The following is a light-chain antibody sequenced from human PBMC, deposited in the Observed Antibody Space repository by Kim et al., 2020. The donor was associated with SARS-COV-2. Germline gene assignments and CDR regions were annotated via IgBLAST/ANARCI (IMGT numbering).Light chain of an antibody. CDR1: QSLSSN. J-gene: IGKJ2*01. V-gene: IGKV3-15*01. Sequence: EIVMTQSPATLSASPGERATLSCRASQSLSSNLAWYQQTPGQPPRLLIYAASTLQSGVPSRFSGSGSGTDFTLTISCLQSEDFATYYCQQYYSFPRTFGQGTKLEI. CDR3: QQYYSFPRT. CDR2: AAS.